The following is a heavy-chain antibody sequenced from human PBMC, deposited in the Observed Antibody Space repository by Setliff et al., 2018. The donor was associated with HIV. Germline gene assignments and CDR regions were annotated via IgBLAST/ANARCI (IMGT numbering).Heavy chain of an antibody. J-gene: IGHJ5*02. Sequence: SETLSLTCTVSGGSISSSSYYWGWVRQPPGKGLEWIGSIYYTGRTYYNRSLESRLTISIDTSKNQFSLKLTSVTAADTAMYYCASRIYYYDESRVLREEGFVPWGQGTLVTVSS. CDR2: IYYTGRT. CDR3: ASRIYYYDESRVLREEGFVP. CDR1: GGSISSSSYY. V-gene: IGHV4-39*01. D-gene: IGHD3-22*01.